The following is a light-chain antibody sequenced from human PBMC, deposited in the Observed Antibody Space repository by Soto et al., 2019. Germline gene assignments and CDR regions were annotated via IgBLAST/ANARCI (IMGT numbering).Light chain of an antibody. J-gene: IGKJ3*01. V-gene: IGKV1-33*01. CDR2: ETS. CDR3: QQYDNIPLT. Sequence: DIQMTQSPSSLSASVGDRVIITCQASQDIKKYLNWYQQKPGKAPKLLIYETSNLETGVPSRFSGSRSGTDFTFTISTLQSEDLATYYCQQYDNIPLTFGPGTKVDIK. CDR1: QDIKKY.